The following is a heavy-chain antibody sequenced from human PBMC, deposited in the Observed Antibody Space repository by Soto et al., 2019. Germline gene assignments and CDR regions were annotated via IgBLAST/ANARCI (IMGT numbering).Heavy chain of an antibody. CDR1: GFTFSSYW. V-gene: IGHV3-7*01. Sequence: PGGSLRLSCAASGFTFSSYWMSWVRQAPGKGLEWVANIKQDGSEKYYVDSVKGRFTISRDNAKNTLYLQMNSLRAEDTAVYYCAREKGDITMIIGGMDVWGQGTTVTVSS. CDR2: IKQDGSEK. J-gene: IGHJ6*02. CDR3: AREKGDITMIIGGMDV. D-gene: IGHD3-22*01.